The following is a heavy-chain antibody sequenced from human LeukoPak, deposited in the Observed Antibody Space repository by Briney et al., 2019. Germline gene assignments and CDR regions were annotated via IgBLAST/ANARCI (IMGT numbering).Heavy chain of an antibody. D-gene: IGHD3-10*01. V-gene: IGHV4-34*01. Sequence: SETLSLTCAVYGGSFSGYYWSWIRQPPGKGLEWIGEINHSGSTNSNPSLKSRVTISVDTSKNQFSLKLSPVTAADTAVYYCASLRVAWYYGSGSYYNWRPFDYWGQGTLVTVSS. CDR2: INHSGST. J-gene: IGHJ4*02. CDR1: GGSFSGYY. CDR3: ASLRVAWYYGSGSYYNWRPFDY.